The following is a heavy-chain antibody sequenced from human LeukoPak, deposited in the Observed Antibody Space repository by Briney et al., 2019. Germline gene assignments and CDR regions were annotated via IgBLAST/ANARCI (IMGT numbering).Heavy chain of an antibody. CDR1: GFNFTDAR. CDR3: TTDIVGTIIVGIDY. J-gene: IGHJ4*02. CDR2: INSKIDGGTT. Sequence: GGSLRLSCAASGFNFTDARMSWVRQAPGKGLEWVGRINSKIDGGTTHYAAPVKGRFTISRDDSKNTVHLQMNSLKTEDSALYYCTTDIVGTIIVGIDYWGQGTLVTVSS. V-gene: IGHV3-15*01. D-gene: IGHD1-26*01.